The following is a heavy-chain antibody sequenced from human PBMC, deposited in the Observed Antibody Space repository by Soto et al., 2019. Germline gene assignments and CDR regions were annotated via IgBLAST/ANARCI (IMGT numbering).Heavy chain of an antibody. CDR1: GGTFSSYA. Sequence: QVQLVQSGAEVKKPGSSVKVSCKASGGTFSSYAISWVRQAPGQGLEWMGGIIPIFGTANYAQKFQGRVTITADESTSTAYMELSSLRSEDTAVYYCVRRLAYCGGDRYPGDYYGMDVWGQGTTVTVSS. J-gene: IGHJ6*02. V-gene: IGHV1-69*01. D-gene: IGHD2-21*02. CDR2: IIPIFGTA. CDR3: VRRLAYCGGDRYPGDYYGMDV.